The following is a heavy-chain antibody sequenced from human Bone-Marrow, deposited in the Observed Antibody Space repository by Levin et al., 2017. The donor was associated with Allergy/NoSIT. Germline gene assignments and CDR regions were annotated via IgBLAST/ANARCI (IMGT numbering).Heavy chain of an antibody. CDR3: ARDIGYEATFYGLDV. Sequence: LSLTCAASGFTFPSYGMHWVRQAPGKGLGWVAVIWYSGSRQYYGESVKGRFTISRDSSKNTLFLQMNNLTVEDTAVYFCARDIGYEATFYGLDVWGQGTTVTVSS. V-gene: IGHV3-33*01. J-gene: IGHJ6*02. CDR1: GFTFPSYG. CDR2: IWYSGSRQ. D-gene: IGHD5-12*01.